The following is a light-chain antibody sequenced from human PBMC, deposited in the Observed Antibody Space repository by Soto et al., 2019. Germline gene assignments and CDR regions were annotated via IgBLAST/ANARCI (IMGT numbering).Light chain of an antibody. Sequence: IVLTQSPGTLSLSPGERATLSCRASQSVSSNYLAWYQQKPGQAPRLLIYGASSRATGIPDRFSGSGSGTDFTLTSSSLEPEDFAVYYCQQHSNWPLTFGGGTKVDIK. CDR3: QQHSNWPLT. J-gene: IGKJ4*01. CDR2: GAS. V-gene: IGKV3D-20*02. CDR1: QSVSSNY.